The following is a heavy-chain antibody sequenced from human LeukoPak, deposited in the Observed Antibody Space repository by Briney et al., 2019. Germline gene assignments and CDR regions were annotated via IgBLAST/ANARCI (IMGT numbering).Heavy chain of an antibody. CDR1: GYTFTSYG. J-gene: IGHJ4*02. CDR2: ISAYNGNT. V-gene: IGHV1-18*01. CDR3: ARDYYDSSGSIDY. Sequence: GASVKVSCKASGYTFTSYGTSWVRQAPGQGLEWMGWISAYNGNTNYAQKLQVRVTMTTDTSTSTAYVELRSLRSDDTAVYYCARDYYDSSGSIDYWGQGTLVTVSS. D-gene: IGHD3-22*01.